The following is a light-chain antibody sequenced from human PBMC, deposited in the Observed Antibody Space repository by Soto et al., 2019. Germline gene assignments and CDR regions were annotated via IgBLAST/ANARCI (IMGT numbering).Light chain of an antibody. CDR3: QQTYSNPTRT. Sequence: DIQMTQSPSTLSASVGGRVTITCRASQSINNYLNWYQQKPGKAPKLLIYAASSFQSGVPSRFSGSGSGTDFTLTISSLQPGDFATYYCQQTYSNPTRTFGQGTKVDI. V-gene: IGKV1-39*01. J-gene: IGKJ1*01. CDR1: QSINNY. CDR2: AAS.